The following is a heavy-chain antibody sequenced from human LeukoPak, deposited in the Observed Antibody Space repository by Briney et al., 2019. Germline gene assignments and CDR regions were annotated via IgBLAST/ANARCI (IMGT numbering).Heavy chain of an antibody. V-gene: IGHV3-30*18. CDR2: ISYDGSNK. J-gene: IGHJ4*02. Sequence: GGSLRLSCAASGFTFSSYGMHWVRQAPGKGLEWVAVISYDGSNKYYADSVKGRFTISRDNAKNSLYLQMNSLRAEDTALYYCAKDTSDYGDYRGFDYWGQGTLVTVSS. CDR3: AKDTSDYGDYRGFDY. CDR1: GFTFSSYG. D-gene: IGHD4-17*01.